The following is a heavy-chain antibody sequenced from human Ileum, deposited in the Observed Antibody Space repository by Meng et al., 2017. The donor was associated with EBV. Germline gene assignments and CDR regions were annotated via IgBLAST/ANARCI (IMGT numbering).Heavy chain of an antibody. CDR1: GDSFSGSYW. CDR2: VYPSGTP. V-gene: IGHV4-4*02. J-gene: IGHJ4*02. D-gene: IGHD3-16*01. Sequence: VQRAEPGQRLVGPSGTLSPPCTVSGDSFSGSYWWSWVRQSPEKGLEWIGEVYPSGTPYYNPSLKSRVTISLDKSRNQFSLNLIHVTAADAAVYYCARDAFQYASGIPAHWGQGTLVTVSS. CDR3: ARDAFQYASGIPAH.